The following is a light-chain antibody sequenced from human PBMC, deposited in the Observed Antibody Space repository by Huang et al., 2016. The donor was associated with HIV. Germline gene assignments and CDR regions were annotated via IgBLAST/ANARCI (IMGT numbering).Light chain of an antibody. V-gene: IGKV1-NL1*01. Sequence: DIQMTQSPSSLSASVGDRVTITCRASQGISNSVAWYQQRPGKAPKLLLYAASRLETGAPSTCSGSRSGTEDTPTISSLQHEDLATSYCQQYYNNPPWTFGQGTKVEIK. J-gene: IGKJ1*01. CDR2: AAS. CDR3: QQYYNNPPWT. CDR1: QGISNS.